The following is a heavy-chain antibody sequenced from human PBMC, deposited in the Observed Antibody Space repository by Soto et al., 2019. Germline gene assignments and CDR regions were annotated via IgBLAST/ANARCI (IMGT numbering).Heavy chain of an antibody. V-gene: IGHV3-7*01. Sequence: VQLVESGGGLVQPGGSLRLPCAASGFTFSTYWMTWVRQPPGKGLEWVASINHDGSERYYVDSVRGRFTISRDNAKNSLYLQMNSLRAEDTAVYYCVCGGDFFVYWGQGTLVTVSP. J-gene: IGHJ4*02. CDR1: GFTFSTYW. D-gene: IGHD3-16*01. CDR2: INHDGSER. CDR3: VCGGDFFVY.